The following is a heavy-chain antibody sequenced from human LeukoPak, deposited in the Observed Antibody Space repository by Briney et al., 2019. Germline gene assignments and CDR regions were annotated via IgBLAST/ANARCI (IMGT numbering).Heavy chain of an antibody. CDR3: ARIGGTNYYDH. CDR2: ISSNGEST. CDR1: GFTFSAYT. J-gene: IGHJ5*02. D-gene: IGHD1-26*01. V-gene: IGHV3-64*01. Sequence: GGSLRLSCGASGFTFSAYTMHWVRQAPGKGLEYVSAISSNGESTYYANSVKDRFTISRDNAKNTLYLQMGSLRAEDMAVYYCARIGGTNYYDHWGQGTLVTVSS.